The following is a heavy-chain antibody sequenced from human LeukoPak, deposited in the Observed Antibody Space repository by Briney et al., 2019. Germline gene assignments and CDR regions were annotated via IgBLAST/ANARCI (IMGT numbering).Heavy chain of an antibody. Sequence: GSLRLSCAASGFTFSSYAMSWVRQAPGKGLEWVSGIRDSGDSTYYADSVKGRFTISRDSSKNTLYMQMNSLRAEDTALYYRAKARGYSSSSSFDYWGQGTLVTVSS. CDR1: GFTFSSYA. CDR2: IRDSGDST. CDR3: AKARGYSSSSSFDY. V-gene: IGHV3-23*01. J-gene: IGHJ4*02. D-gene: IGHD6-13*01.